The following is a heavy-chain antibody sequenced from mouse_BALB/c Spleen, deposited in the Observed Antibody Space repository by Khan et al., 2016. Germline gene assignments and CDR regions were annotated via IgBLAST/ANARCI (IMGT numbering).Heavy chain of an antibody. J-gene: IGHJ2*01. CDR2: IRSKANNHDT. Sequence: EVELVESGGGLVQPGGSMKLSCAASGFTFSDAWMDWVRQSPEKGLEWVAEIRSKANNHDTYFTESVKGRFTISRDDSKSSVYLQMNSLRADDTGIDYCRSVYFDYLGQGTTLTVSS. CDR3: RSVYFDY. CDR1: GFTFSDAW. V-gene: IGHV6-6*01.